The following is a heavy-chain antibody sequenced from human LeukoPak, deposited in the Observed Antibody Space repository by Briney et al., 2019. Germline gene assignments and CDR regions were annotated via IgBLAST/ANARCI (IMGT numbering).Heavy chain of an antibody. CDR3: ARGYSGTYRFGY. CDR2: ISGSGGST. D-gene: IGHD1-26*01. J-gene: IGHJ4*02. Sequence: GGTLRLSCAASGFTFSSYGMSWVRQAPGKGLEWVSAISGSGGSTYYADSAKGRFTISRDNSKNTLYLQMSSLRAEDTVVYYCARGYSGTYRFGYWGQGTLVTVSS. CDR1: GFTFSSYG. V-gene: IGHV3-23*01.